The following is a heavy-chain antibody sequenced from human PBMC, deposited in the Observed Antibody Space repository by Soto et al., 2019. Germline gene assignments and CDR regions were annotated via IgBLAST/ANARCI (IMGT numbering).Heavy chain of an antibody. D-gene: IGHD4-4*01. J-gene: IGHJ4*02. Sequence: QVRLVESGGGVVQPGRSLRLSCAASGFTLSSYGMHWVRQAPGKGLEWVTVISYDGSNKYYVDSVKGRFTISRDNSENTLYLEMNSLRAEDTAVYYCAKDRHDYSNYFDHWGQGTLVTVSS. CDR1: GFTLSSYG. CDR2: ISYDGSNK. CDR3: AKDRHDYSNYFDH. V-gene: IGHV3-30*18.